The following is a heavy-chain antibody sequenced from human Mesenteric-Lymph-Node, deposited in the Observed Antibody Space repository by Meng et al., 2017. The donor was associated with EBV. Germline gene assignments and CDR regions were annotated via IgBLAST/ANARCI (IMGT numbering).Heavy chain of an antibody. J-gene: IGHJ4*02. CDR2: STHNGIV. V-gene: IGHV4-34*01. CDR1: GGSFSGYY. Sequence: QVHLHQWGAGQLTPSETLSLTCAVYGGSFSGYYWSWIRQAPGQGLEWIGESTHNGIVNYNPSLKSRVAISVDTFKNQFSLRLTSVTAADTAIYYCARIESIWGTYRKYYFDYWGQGTLVTVSS. D-gene: IGHD3-16*02. CDR3: ARIESIWGTYRKYYFDY.